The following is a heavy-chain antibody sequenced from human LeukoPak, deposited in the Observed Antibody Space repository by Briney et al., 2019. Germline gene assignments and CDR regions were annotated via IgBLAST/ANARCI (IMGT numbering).Heavy chain of an antibody. CDR2: ISGSGGST. V-gene: IGHV3-23*01. CDR3: AKRIYGSGSYFDY. Sequence: GGSLRLSCAASGFTFSSYAMSWVRQASGKGLEWVSAISGSGGSTYYADSVKGRFTISRDNSKNTLYLQMNSLRAEDTAVYYCAKRIYGSGSYFDYWGQGTLVTVSS. J-gene: IGHJ4*02. D-gene: IGHD3-10*01. CDR1: GFTFSSYA.